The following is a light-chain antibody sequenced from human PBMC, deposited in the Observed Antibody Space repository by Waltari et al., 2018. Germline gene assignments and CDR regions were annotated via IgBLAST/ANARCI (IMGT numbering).Light chain of an antibody. Sequence: QSPLTQPASVSGSPGQSITISCTGTSSDIGFYKLVSWYQQYPGKAPKVMIYEVTKRPSGVSNRFSGSKSGNTASLTISGLHAEDEADYYCFSYAGTSSGVFGTGTKVTVL. CDR1: SSDIGFYKL. V-gene: IGLV2-23*02. CDR2: EVT. J-gene: IGLJ1*01. CDR3: FSYAGTSSGV.